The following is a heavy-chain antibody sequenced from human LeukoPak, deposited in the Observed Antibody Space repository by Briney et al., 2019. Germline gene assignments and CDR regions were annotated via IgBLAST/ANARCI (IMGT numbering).Heavy chain of an antibody. CDR3: ARFYGDYQAFDY. V-gene: IGHV3-33*01. D-gene: IGHD4-17*01. CDR1: GVTFTGYG. J-gene: IGHJ4*02. CDR2: IWFDGSKK. Sequence: PGGSLRLSCAASGVTFTGYGMHWVRQAPGKGLEWVAVIWFDGSKKYYIDSVKGRFTISRDDSKNSLYLRMNSLRAEDTAVYYCARFYGDYQAFDYWGQGTLVTVSS.